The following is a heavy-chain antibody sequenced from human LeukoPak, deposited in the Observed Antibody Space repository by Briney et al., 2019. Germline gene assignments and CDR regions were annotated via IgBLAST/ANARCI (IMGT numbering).Heavy chain of an antibody. J-gene: IGHJ6*04. CDR1: GFTFSSYS. Sequence: GGPLRLSCAASGFTFSSYSMNWVRQAPGKGLEWVSSISSSSSYVYYADSVKGRFTISRDNAKNSLYLQMNSLRAEDTAVYYCARRVRGVIISYGMDVWGKGTTVTVSS. CDR2: ISSSSSYV. V-gene: IGHV3-21*01. CDR3: ARRVRGVIISYGMDV. D-gene: IGHD3-10*01.